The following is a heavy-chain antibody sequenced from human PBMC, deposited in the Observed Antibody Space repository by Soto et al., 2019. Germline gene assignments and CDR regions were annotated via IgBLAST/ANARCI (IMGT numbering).Heavy chain of an antibody. V-gene: IGHV6-1*01. CDR2: TYYRSKWYN. J-gene: IGHJ6*02. CDR1: GDSVSSNSAA. D-gene: IGHD2-2*01. Sequence: SQTLSLTCAISGDSVSSNSAAWNWIRQSPSRGLEWLGRTYYRSKWYNDYAVSVKSRITTNPDTSKNQFSLQLNSVTPEDTAVYYCATGYCSSTSCPNALYYYYGMDVWGQGTTVTVSS. CDR3: ATGYCSSTSCPNALYYYYGMDV.